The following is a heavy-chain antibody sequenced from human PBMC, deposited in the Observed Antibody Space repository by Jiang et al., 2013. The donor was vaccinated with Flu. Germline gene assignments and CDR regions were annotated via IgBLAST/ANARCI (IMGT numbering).Heavy chain of an antibody. CDR2: INPNSGGT. V-gene: IGHV1-2*02. D-gene: IGHD1-26*01. J-gene: IGHJ4*02. CDR3: ARRLFRWESTFDY. Sequence: VQLVESGAEVKKPGASAKVSCKASGYTFTGYYMHWVRQAPGQGLEWMGWINPNSGGTNYAQKFQGRVTMTRDTSISTAYMELSRLRSDDTAVYYCARRLFRWESTFDYWGQGTLVTVSS. CDR1: GYTFTGYY.